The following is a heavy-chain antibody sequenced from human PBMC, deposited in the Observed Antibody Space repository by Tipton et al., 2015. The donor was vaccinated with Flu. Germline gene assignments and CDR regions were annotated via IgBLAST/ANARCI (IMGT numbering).Heavy chain of an antibody. Sequence: SLRLSCAASGFTFSSYEMNWVRQAPGKGLEWVSYMTSSNRTIYYADSVKGRFTISRDNAKNSLYLQMNSLRAEDTAVYYCARGFLRSMDVWGQGTTVTVSS. CDR1: GFTFSSYE. J-gene: IGHJ6*02. V-gene: IGHV3-48*03. D-gene: IGHD4-17*01. CDR2: MTSSNRTI. CDR3: ARGFLRSMDV.